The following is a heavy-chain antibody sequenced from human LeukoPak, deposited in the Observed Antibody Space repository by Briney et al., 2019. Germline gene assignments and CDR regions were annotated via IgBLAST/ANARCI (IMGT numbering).Heavy chain of an antibody. Sequence: ASVKVSCKVSGYTLTELSMHWVRQAPGKGLEWMGGFDPEDGETIYAQKFQGRVTMTEDTSTDTAYMELSSLRSEDTAVYYCATATRPYDRRELWSLAGFDPWGQGTLVTVSS. CDR3: ATATRPYDRRELWSLAGFDP. CDR2: FDPEDGET. D-gene: IGHD5-18*01. CDR1: GYTLTELS. J-gene: IGHJ5*02. V-gene: IGHV1-24*01.